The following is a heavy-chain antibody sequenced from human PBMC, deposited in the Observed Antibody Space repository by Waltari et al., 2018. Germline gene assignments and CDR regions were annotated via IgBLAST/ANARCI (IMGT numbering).Heavy chain of an antibody. J-gene: IGHJ4*02. V-gene: IGHV3-23*01. CDR3: AKGANPQHPYHFEN. CDR2: ISGSGDRT. CDR1: GFTFSRSA. Sequence: EVQLLESGGGLVQPGGSLSLSCPASGFTFSRSAMSWVRQAPGKGLEWVSGISGSGDRTDDADSVKGRFTISRDNSKNTLSLQMNSLRVEDTAIYYCAKGANPQHPYHFENWGQGTLVTVSS.